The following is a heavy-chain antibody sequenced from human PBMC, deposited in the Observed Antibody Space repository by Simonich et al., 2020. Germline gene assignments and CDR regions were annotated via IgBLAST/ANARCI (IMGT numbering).Heavy chain of an antibody. CDR2: NNNSGST. CDR3: ARPLGIIWAFDI. V-gene: IGHV4-34*01. CDR1: GGSFSGYY. J-gene: IGHJ3*02. D-gene: IGHD3-16*01. Sequence: QVQLQQWGAGLLKPSETLSLTCAVYGGSFSGYYWSWIRHPPGKGLEWIGENNNSGSTNYNPPLKRRVTISVDTSKNQFSLKLSSVTAADTAVYYCARPLGIIWAFDIWGQGTMVTVSS.